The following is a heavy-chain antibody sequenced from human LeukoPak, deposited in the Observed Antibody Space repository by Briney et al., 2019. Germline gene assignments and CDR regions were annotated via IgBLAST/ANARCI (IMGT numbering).Heavy chain of an antibody. CDR3: ARDCPIFHSTASYLDS. CDR1: GFTFSGYW. CDR2: VDTDGRST. V-gene: IGHV3-74*01. D-gene: IGHD2/OR15-2a*01. J-gene: IGHJ4*02. Sequence: GRSLRLSCAASGFTFSGYWMHWFRQAPGEGLVWVSRVDTDGRSTFYADSVKGRFTISRDNARNTLYLQMNSLRAEDTAMYYCARDCPIFHSTASYLDSWGQGTLVTVSS.